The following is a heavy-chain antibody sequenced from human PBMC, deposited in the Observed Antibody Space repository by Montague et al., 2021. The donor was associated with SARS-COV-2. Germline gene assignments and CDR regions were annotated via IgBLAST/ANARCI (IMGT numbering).Heavy chain of an antibody. D-gene: IGHD5-12*01. J-gene: IGHJ4*02. CDR2: IYYNTGNT. CDR3: ARGTGYDYYFDC. CDR1: GGSISDYY. Sequence: SETLSLTCSVSGGSISDYYWNWIRQPPGKGLEWIGYIYYNTGNTXXNPXPQSRVTIPLDTSKNQFSLNLRSVTAADTALYFCARGTGYDYYFDCWGLGTLVTVSS. V-gene: IGHV4-59*01.